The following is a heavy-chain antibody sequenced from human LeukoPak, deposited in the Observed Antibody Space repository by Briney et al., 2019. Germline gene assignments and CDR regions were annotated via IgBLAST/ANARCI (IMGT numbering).Heavy chain of an antibody. V-gene: IGHV3-33*01. D-gene: IGHD6-19*01. J-gene: IGHJ4*02. CDR2: IWYDGSNK. CDR3: ARASVAGYFDY. Sequence: GRSLRLSCAASGFTFSSYGMHLVRQAPAKGLEWVAVIWYDGSNKYYADSVKGRFTISRDNSKNTLYLQMNSLRAEDTAVYYCARASVAGYFDYWGQGTLVTVSS. CDR1: GFTFSSYG.